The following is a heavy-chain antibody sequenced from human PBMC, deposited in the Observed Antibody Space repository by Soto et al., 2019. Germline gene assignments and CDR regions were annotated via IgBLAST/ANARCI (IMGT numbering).Heavy chain of an antibody. CDR3: ARDLTSNYYYGMDV. V-gene: IGHV3-33*01. J-gene: IGHJ6*02. CDR1: GFTFSSYG. Sequence: SLRLSCAASGFTFSSYGMHWVRQAPGKGLEWVAVIWYDGSNKYYADSVKGRFTISRDNSKNTLYLQMNSLRAEDTAVYYCARDLTSNYYYGMDVWGQGTTVTVSS. CDR2: IWYDGSNK. D-gene: IGHD3-10*01.